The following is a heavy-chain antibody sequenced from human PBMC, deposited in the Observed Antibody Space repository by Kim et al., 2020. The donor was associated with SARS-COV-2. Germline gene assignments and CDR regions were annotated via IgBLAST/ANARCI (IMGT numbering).Heavy chain of an antibody. V-gene: IGHV3-21*01. CDR3: ASGVSSSWSEGGY. Sequence: GGSLRLSCTASGFTFSSYSMNWVRQAPGKGLEWVSSISSSSSYIYYADSVKGRFTISRDNAKNSLYLQMNSLRAEDTAVYYCASGVSSSWSEGGYWGQGTLVTVSS. J-gene: IGHJ4*02. D-gene: IGHD6-13*01. CDR1: GFTFSSYS. CDR2: ISSSSSYI.